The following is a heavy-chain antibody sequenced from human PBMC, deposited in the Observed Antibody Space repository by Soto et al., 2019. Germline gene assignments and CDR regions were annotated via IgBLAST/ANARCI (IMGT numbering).Heavy chain of an antibody. D-gene: IGHD3-3*01. CDR3: ARSSIKPQVFMYPFDS. J-gene: IGHJ4*02. V-gene: IGHV4-30-4*01. CDR1: GGSISSGDFY. Sequence: PSETLSLTCTVSGGSISSGDFYWSWIRQPPGKGLEWIGCIYYSGSTYYNPSLKSRVSISVDTSKNEFSLRLNSVTAADTAVYYCARSSIKPQVFMYPFDSWSQGTLVT. CDR2: IYYSGST.